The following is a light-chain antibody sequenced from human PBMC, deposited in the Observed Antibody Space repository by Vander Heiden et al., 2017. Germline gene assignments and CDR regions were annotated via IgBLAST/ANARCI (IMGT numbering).Light chain of an antibody. Sequence: EVVSTQPPATLSLSPGERATLSCRVSQSVSSRFLAWYQQKPGLAPRLLIYDASTRATGIPDRFSGSGSGTDFTLTISRVGPEDFAVYYCQQYANSPLTFGGGTKVEIK. CDR2: DAS. CDR3: QQYANSPLT. CDR1: QSVSSRF. V-gene: IGKV3D-20*01. J-gene: IGKJ4*01.